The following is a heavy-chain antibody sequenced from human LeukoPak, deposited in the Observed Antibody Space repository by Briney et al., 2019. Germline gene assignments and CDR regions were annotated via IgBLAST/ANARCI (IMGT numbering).Heavy chain of an antibody. Sequence: GRSLRLSCAASGFTFDDYAMHWVRQAPGKGLEWVSGISWNSGSIGYADSVKGRFTISRDNAKNSLYLQMNSLRAEDTALYYCAKDANSGSYYGAFDIWGQGTMVTVSS. CDR2: ISWNSGSI. CDR3: AKDANSGSYYGAFDI. D-gene: IGHD1-26*01. CDR1: GFTFDDYA. J-gene: IGHJ3*02. V-gene: IGHV3-9*01.